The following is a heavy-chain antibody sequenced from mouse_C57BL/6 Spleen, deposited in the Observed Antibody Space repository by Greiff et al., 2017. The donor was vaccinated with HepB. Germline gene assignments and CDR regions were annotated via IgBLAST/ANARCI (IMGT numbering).Heavy chain of an antibody. CDR2: ISSGSSTI. CDR1: GFTFSDYG. D-gene: IGHD2-1*01. CDR3: ARPSIYYGNYVDY. J-gene: IGHJ2*01. Sequence: EVQLVESGGGLVKPGGSLKLSCAASGFTFSDYGMHWVRQAPEKGLEWVAYISSGSSTIYYADTVKGRFTISRDNAKNTLFLQMTSLRSEDTAMYYCARPSIYYGNYVDYWGQGTTLTVSS. V-gene: IGHV5-17*01.